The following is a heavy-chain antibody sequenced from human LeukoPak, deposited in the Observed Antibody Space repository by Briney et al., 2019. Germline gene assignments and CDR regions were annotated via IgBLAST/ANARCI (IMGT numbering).Heavy chain of an antibody. CDR3: ATPLTYYDRSLDAFDI. Sequence: GASVKVSRKASGYTFTDYYMHWVQQAPGKGLEWMGRVDPEDGETIYAEKFQGRVTITADTSTDTAYMELSSLRSEDTAVYYCATPLTYYDRSLDAFDIWGQGTMVTVSS. CDR2: VDPEDGET. D-gene: IGHD3-22*01. V-gene: IGHV1-69-2*01. CDR1: GYTFTDYY. J-gene: IGHJ3*02.